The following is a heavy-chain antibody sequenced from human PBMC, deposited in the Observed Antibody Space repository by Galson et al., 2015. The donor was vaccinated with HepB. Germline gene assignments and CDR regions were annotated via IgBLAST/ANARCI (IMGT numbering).Heavy chain of an antibody. J-gene: IGHJ6*02. CDR2: IRSKANSYAT. V-gene: IGHV3-73*01. CDR1: GFTFSGSA. Sequence: SLRLSCAASGFTFSGSAMHWARQASGKGLEWVGRIRSKANSYATAYAASVKGRFTISRDDSKNTAYLQMNSLKTEDTAVYYCTRRRAAAGTYYYYGMDVWGQGTTVTVSS. D-gene: IGHD6-13*01. CDR3: TRRRAAAGTYYYYGMDV.